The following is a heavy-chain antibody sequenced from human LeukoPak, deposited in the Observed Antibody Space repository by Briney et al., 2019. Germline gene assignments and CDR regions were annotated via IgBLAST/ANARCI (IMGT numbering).Heavy chain of an antibody. V-gene: IGHV4-34*01. CDR3: ARGRKYYDFWSGRLRNWSDP. Sequence: SETLSLTCAVYGGSFSGYYWSWIRQPPGKGLEWIGEINHSGSTNYNPSLKSRVTISVDTSKNQFSLKLSSVTAADTAVYYCARGRKYYDFWSGRLRNWSDPWGQGTLVTVSS. D-gene: IGHD3-3*01. CDR1: GGSFSGYY. J-gene: IGHJ5*02. CDR2: INHSGST.